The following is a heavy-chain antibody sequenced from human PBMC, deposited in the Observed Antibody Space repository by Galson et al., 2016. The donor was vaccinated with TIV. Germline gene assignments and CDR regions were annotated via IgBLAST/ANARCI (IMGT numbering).Heavy chain of an antibody. J-gene: IGHJ5*01. CDR1: GFSFSTFG. Sequence: LRLSCAASGFSFSTFGMHWIRQAPGKGLEWVSGISDTGRNTYYTGSVKGRFAISRDNSKNTLFLQMNSLRSEDTTIYYCAKDRVGPATGWFDSWGQGALVTVSS. D-gene: IGHD1-26*01. V-gene: IGHV3-23*01. CDR3: AKDRVGPATGWFDS. CDR2: ISDTGRNT.